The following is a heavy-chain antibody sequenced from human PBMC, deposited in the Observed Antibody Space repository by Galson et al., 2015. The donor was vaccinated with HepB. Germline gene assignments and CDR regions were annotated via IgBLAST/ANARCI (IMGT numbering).Heavy chain of an antibody. CDR2: INSDGSST. Sequence: SLRLSCAASGFTFSSYWMHWVRQAPGKGLVWVSRINSDGSSTSYADSVKGRFTISRDNAKNTLYLQMNSLRAEDTAVYYCARYSYYYGSGRRPPFDYWGQGTLVTVSA. CDR1: GFTFSSYW. D-gene: IGHD3-10*01. J-gene: IGHJ4*02. V-gene: IGHV3-74*01. CDR3: ARYSYYYGSGRRPPFDY.